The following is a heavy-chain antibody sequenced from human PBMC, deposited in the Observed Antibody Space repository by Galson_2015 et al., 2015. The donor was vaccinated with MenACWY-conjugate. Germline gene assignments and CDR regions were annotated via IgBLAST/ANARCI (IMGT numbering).Heavy chain of an antibody. CDR1: GYSFTSYW. Sequence: QSGAEVKKPGESLRISCKGSGYSFTSYWISWVRQMPGKGLEWMGRIDPSDSYTNYSPSFQGHVTISADKSISTAYLQWSSLKASDTAMYYCARLHPQNYYYYGMDVWGQGTTVTVSS. V-gene: IGHV5-10-1*01. CDR3: ARLHPQNYYYYGMDV. CDR2: IDPSDSYT. J-gene: IGHJ6*02.